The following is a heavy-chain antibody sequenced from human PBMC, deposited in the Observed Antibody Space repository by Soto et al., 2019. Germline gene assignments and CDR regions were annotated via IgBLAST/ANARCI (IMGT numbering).Heavy chain of an antibody. CDR3: ARTLYSYGPRFDY. Sequence: SETLSLTCADSGGSISSTNWWSWVRQSPGKGLEWIGYIYYSGGTNYNPSLKSRVTISVDTSKNQFSLKLSSVTAADTAVYYCARTLYSYGPRFDYWGHGTLVTVSS. CDR2: IYYSGGT. V-gene: IGHV4-4*02. CDR1: GGSISSTNW. J-gene: IGHJ4*01. D-gene: IGHD5-18*01.